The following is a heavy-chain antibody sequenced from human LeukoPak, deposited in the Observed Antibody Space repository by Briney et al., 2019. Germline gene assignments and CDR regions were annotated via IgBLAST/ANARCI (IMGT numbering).Heavy chain of an antibody. D-gene: IGHD3-10*01. CDR1: GFTFSSYS. J-gene: IGHJ4*02. Sequence: GGSLRLSCAASGFTFSSYSMNWVRQAPGKGLEWVSSISSSSSYIYYADSGKGRFTISRDNAKNSLYLQMNSLRAEDTAVYYCASHLVRGVIIPISGWGQGTLVTVSS. CDR3: ASHLVRGVIIPISG. CDR2: ISSSSSYI. V-gene: IGHV3-21*01.